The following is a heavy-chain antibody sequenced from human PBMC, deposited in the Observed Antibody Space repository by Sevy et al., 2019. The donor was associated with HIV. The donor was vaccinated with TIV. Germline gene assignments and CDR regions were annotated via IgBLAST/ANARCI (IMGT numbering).Heavy chain of an antibody. V-gene: IGHV3-7*01. CDR1: GFTFSSHW. CDR3: ARGTGGIGMDV. Sequence: GGSLRLSCAASGFTFSSHWMSWVRQAPGKGLEWVDNIKPDGSDKYYVDSVKGRFTISRANDKNSLSLQMNSLGAEDTSVYNCARGTGGIGMDVWGQGTTVTVSS. CDR2: IKPDGSDK. J-gene: IGHJ6*02. D-gene: IGHD6-13*01.